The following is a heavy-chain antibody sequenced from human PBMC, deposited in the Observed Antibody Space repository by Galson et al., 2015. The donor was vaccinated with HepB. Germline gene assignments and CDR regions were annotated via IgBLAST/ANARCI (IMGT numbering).Heavy chain of an antibody. V-gene: IGHV1-69*10. CDR3: ARGGYSGYHFTY. Sequence: SVKVSCKASGGTFSNYAISWVRQAPGQGLEWMGGIIPIFGIANYPQKFQGRVTITADKSTNTSYMELSSLRSKDTAVYFCARGGYSGYHFTYWGQGTLVTVSS. D-gene: IGHD5-12*01. J-gene: IGHJ4*02. CDR1: GGTFSNYA. CDR2: IIPIFGIA.